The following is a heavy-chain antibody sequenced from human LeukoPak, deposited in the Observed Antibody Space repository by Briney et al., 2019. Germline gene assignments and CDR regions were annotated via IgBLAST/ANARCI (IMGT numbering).Heavy chain of an antibody. Sequence: GGSLRLSCAASGFTFSSYATSWVRQAPGKGLEWVSAISGSGGSTYYADSVKGRFTISRDNSKNTLYLQMNSPRAEDTAVYYCAKDLLVEVGATGYWGQGTLVTVSS. CDR2: ISGSGGST. CDR1: GFTFSSYA. CDR3: AKDLLVEVGATGY. D-gene: IGHD1-26*01. J-gene: IGHJ4*02. V-gene: IGHV3-23*01.